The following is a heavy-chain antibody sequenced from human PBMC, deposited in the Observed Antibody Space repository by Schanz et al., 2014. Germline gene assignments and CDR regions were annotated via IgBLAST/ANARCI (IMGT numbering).Heavy chain of an antibody. J-gene: IGHJ4*02. CDR1: GFTFSDHY. D-gene: IGHD2-2*01. V-gene: IGHV3-72*01. CDR3: ARRASCSRIGCPFDS. Sequence: VQLVESGGGLVQPGGSLRLSCAAYGFTFSDHYMDWVRQAPGKGLEWVGRVRNKNNRYTTEYAASVKGRFTISRDDSKNSLYVQMNSLKTEDTAMYDCARRASCSRIGCPFDSWGQGTLVTVSS. CDR2: VRNKNNRYTT.